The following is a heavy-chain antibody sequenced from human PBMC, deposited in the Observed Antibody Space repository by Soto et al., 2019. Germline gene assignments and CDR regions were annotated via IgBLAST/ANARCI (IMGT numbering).Heavy chain of an antibody. J-gene: IGHJ4*02. Sequence: EVQLVESGGGLVQPGRSLRLSCAASGFTFHDYAMHWVRQAPGKGLEWVSGISWNSDSIGYADSVRGRFTISRDNAKNSLYLQMNSLRPEDTALYYCAKDPGYIVVVPSAPPYFDCWGQGTLVTVSS. D-gene: IGHD2-2*01. CDR3: AKDPGYIVVVPSAPPYFDC. CDR2: ISWNSDSI. CDR1: GFTFHDYA. V-gene: IGHV3-9*01.